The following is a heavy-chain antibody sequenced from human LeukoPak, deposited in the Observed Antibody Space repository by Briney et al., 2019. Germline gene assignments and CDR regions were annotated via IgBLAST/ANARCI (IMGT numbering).Heavy chain of an antibody. J-gene: IGHJ4*02. CDR1: GYSISTGYY. V-gene: IGHV4-38-2*02. CDR2: IYHSGST. CDR3: ARVSTQLGLAY. D-gene: IGHD5-24*01. Sequence: SETLSLTCTVSGYSISTGYYWGWIRQPPGKGLEWIGNIYHSGSTYYNPSLKSRVTMSVDTSKNQFSLNLSSVTAADTAVYYCARVSTQLGLAYWGQGALVTVSS.